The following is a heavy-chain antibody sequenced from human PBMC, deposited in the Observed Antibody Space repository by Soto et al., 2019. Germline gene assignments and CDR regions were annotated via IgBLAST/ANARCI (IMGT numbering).Heavy chain of an antibody. V-gene: IGHV3-7*03. Sequence: PVGSLRLSCSASGFTFSSHGMHWIRQAPGKGLEWVASIKVDGSEKIYVDSVKGRFSISRDSAKNSLHLQMNNLRAEDAAIYYCASYRTLGCWGQGTPVTVSS. D-gene: IGHD1-26*01. CDR2: IKVDGSEK. CDR3: ASYRTLGC. CDR1: GFTFSSHG. J-gene: IGHJ4*02.